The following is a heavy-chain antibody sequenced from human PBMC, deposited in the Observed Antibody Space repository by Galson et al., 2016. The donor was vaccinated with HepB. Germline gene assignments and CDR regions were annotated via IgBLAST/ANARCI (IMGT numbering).Heavy chain of an antibody. D-gene: IGHD6-13*01. CDR1: GYTFNEFG. V-gene: IGHV1-18*01. CDR2: ISGDNGYT. J-gene: IGHJ1*01. Sequence: SVKVSCKASGYTFNEFGISWVRQAPGQGPEWMAWISGDNGYTQYAPKFQDRVTMATETSTSTAYLELRSLTFDDTAMYYCARGLSTAAGQFLRHWGQGTVVTVSS. CDR3: ARGLSTAAGQFLRH.